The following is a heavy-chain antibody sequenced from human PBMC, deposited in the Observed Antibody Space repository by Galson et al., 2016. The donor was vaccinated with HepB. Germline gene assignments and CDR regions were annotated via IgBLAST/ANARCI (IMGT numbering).Heavy chain of an antibody. D-gene: IGHD4-17*01. Sequence: SVKVSCKASGYTFSIYGITWLRQAPGQRLEWLGWISADNGHANYAQKFQGRLTMTTETSTSTAFLELTSLTSDDTAVYYCARCGAAGTRNFDAWGQGTMVTVSS. V-gene: IGHV1-18*04. CDR2: ISADNGHA. CDR3: ARCGAAGTRNFDA. CDR1: GYTFSIYG. J-gene: IGHJ4*02.